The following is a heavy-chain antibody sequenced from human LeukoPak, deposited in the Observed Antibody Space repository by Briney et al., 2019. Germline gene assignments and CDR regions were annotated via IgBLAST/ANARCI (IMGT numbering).Heavy chain of an antibody. Sequence: GGSLRLSCAASGFTFSHYSTNWVRQAPGKGLEWISYVGISSGNTKYADSVKGRFTISGDKAKNSLYLQMNSLRVEDTAVYYCARDYKYAFDNWGQGTLVTVSS. CDR2: VGISSGNT. CDR1: GFTFSHYS. V-gene: IGHV3-48*01. D-gene: IGHD5-24*01. CDR3: ARDYKYAFDN. J-gene: IGHJ4*02.